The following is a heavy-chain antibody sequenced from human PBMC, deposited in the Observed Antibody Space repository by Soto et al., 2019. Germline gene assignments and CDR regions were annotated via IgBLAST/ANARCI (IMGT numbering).Heavy chain of an antibody. V-gene: IGHV4-59*08. D-gene: IGHD2-2*01. J-gene: IGHJ5*02. CDR2: IYYSGST. CDR1: GGSISSYY. CDR3: ARHVGVRYCSSTSCRDLASWFDP. Sequence: SETLSLTCTVSGGSISSYYWSWIRQPPGKGLEWIGYIYYSGSTNYNPSLKSRVTISVDTSKNQFSLKLSSVTAADTAVYYCARHVGVRYCSSTSCRDLASWFDPWGQGTLVTVSS.